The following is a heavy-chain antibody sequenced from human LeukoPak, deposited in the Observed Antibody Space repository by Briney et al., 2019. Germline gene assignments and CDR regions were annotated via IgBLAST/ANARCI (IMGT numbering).Heavy chain of an antibody. V-gene: IGHV4-4*07. CDR2: IYTSGST. CDR1: GGSISSYY. D-gene: IGHD1-14*01. J-gene: IGHJ5*02. Sequence: SETLSLTCTVSGGSISSYYWSWIRQPAGKGLEWIGRIYTSGSTNYNPSLKSRVTMSVDTSKNQFSLKLSSVTAADTAVYYCASDPNKYGINWFDPWGQGTLVTVSS. CDR3: ASDPNKYGINWFDP.